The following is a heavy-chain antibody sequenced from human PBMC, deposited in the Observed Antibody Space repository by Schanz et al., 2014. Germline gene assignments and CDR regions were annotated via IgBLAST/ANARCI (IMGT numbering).Heavy chain of an antibody. CDR1: GFTFSEYY. CDR3: ARPRFDYGEVDY. V-gene: IGHV3-33*08. Sequence: QVQLVESGGGLVKPGGSLRLSCAASGFTFSEYYMSWIRQPAGKGLEWVAVIWNNGVTKYYADSVRGRFTISRDRFQNTLYLRMSSLRAEDTAVYYCARPRFDYGEVDYWGQGTLVTVSS. J-gene: IGHJ4*02. CDR2: IWNNGVTK. D-gene: IGHD4-17*01.